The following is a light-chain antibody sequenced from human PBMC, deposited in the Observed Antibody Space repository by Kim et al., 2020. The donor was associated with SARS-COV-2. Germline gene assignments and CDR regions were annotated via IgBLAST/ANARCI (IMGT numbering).Light chain of an antibody. Sequence: QSVLTQPPSASGTPGQRVTISCSGSNSNVGSQHVYWSRQLPGTAPTLLIYNNDQRPSGVPDRFSGSKSGTSASLAISGLRSEDDAEYFCTSWDDSLRRVVFGGGTQLTVL. V-gene: IGLV1-47*01. CDR1: NSNVGSQH. CDR2: NND. J-gene: IGLJ3*02. CDR3: TSWDDSLRRVV.